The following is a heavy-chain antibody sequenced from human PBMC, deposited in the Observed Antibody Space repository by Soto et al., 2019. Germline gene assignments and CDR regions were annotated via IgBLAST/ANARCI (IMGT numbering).Heavy chain of an antibody. J-gene: IGHJ4*02. V-gene: IGHV5-51*01. CDR3: ARQYDSSGYTFDY. CDR1: GYSFTRYW. D-gene: IGHD3-22*01. CDR2: VYPADSDP. Sequence: GESLKISCKGSGYSFTRYWIGWVRQMPGKGLEWVGIVYPADSDPRYSPSFRGQVTISADKSINTAYLQWSSLKASDTVMYYCARQYDSSGYTFDYWGQGTLVTVSS.